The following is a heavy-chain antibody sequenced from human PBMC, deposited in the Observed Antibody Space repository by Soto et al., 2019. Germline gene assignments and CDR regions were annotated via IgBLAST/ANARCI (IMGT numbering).Heavy chain of an antibody. CDR1: GFTFSGFD. J-gene: IGHJ4*02. Sequence: EVQLLESGGGLAQPGGSLRLSCAASGFTFSGFDMSWVRQAPGKGLEWVSAITGSGGSTYHADSVKGRFTISRDNSKNTLFLEMNNLRADDTAVYYCAKGSSSSRPYYFDSWGQGTLATVSS. CDR3: AKGSSSSRPYYFDS. CDR2: ITGSGGST. D-gene: IGHD6-6*01. V-gene: IGHV3-23*01.